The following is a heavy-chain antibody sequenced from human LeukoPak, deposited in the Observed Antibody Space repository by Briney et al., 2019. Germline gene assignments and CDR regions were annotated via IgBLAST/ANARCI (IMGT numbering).Heavy chain of an antibody. CDR3: AGDKTTGGWYEFDY. D-gene: IGHD6-19*01. CDR1: GFTVSSNY. Sequence: GGSLRISCAASGFTVSSNYMSWVRQGPGKGLECVSVISNDGDTYYADSVKGRFTITRDTSKNTLSLQMNSLRAEDTAVYYCAGDKTTGGWYEFDYWGQGTLVTVSS. CDR2: ISNDGDT. J-gene: IGHJ4*02. V-gene: IGHV3-53*01.